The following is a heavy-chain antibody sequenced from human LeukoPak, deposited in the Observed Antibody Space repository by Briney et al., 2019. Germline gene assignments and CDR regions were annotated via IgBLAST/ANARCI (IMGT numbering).Heavy chain of an antibody. J-gene: IGHJ4*02. V-gene: IGHV4-59*01. CDR3: AREAEGTSDY. Sequence: SETLSLTCTVSGGSISSYYWSWIRQPPGKGLEWIGYIYYSGSTNYNLSLKSRVTISVDTSKNQFSLKLSSVTAADTAVYYCAREAEGTSDYWGQGTLVTVSS. CDR2: IYYSGST. CDR1: GGSISSYY. D-gene: IGHD3-10*01.